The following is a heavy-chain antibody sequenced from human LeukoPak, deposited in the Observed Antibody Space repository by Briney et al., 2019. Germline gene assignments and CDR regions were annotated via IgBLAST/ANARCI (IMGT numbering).Heavy chain of an antibody. J-gene: IGHJ5*02. Sequence: SQTLSLTCTVSGGSISSGSYYWSWIRQPAGKGLEWIRRIYTSGSTNYNPSLKSRVTISVDTSKNQFSLKLSSVTAADTAVYYCARASDCSGGSGGLWFDPRGQGTLVTVSS. CDR1: GGSISSGSYY. D-gene: IGHD2-15*01. CDR2: IYTSGST. V-gene: IGHV4-61*02. CDR3: ARASDCSGGSGGLWFDP.